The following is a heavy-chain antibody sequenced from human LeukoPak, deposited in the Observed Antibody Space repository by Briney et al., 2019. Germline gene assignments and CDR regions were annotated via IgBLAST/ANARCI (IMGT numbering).Heavy chain of an antibody. D-gene: IGHD5-12*01. CDR2: MNPDGSTK. CDR1: GFAFSSSW. CDR3: ARDSGYSAFDY. Sequence: GGSLRLSCVASGFAFSSSWMAWVLQAPGKGGEWVANMNPDGSTKNYVDSVRGRFTISRDNAKNSLYLQMNRLRVDDTAVYYCARDSGYSAFDYWGQGTLVTVSS. V-gene: IGHV3-7*05. J-gene: IGHJ4*02.